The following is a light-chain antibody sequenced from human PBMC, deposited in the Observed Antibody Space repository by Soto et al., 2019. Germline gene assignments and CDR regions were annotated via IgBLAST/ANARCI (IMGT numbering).Light chain of an antibody. CDR1: QSVSNNY. CDR2: DAS. J-gene: IGKJ2*02. Sequence: EIVLTQSPGTLSLSPGERATLSCRASQSVSNNYLAWYQQKPGQTPRLPIYDASFRATGIPDRFRGSGSGTDLTLTISRLEPEDCAVYYCQRYGSSLCTFGQGTKLEI. CDR3: QRYGSSLCT. V-gene: IGKV3-20*01.